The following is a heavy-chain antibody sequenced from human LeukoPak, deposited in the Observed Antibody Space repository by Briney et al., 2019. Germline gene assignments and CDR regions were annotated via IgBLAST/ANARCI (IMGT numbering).Heavy chain of an antibody. V-gene: IGHV4-59*12. CDR3: ARERAWWELPDYYYYMDV. CDR2: IYYSGST. Sequence: PSETLSLTCTVSGGSISSYYWSWIRQPPGKGLEWIGYIYYSGSTYYNPSLKSRVTISVDTSKNQFSLKLSSVTAADTAVYYCARERAWWELPDYYYYMDVWGKGTTVTVSS. D-gene: IGHD1-26*01. J-gene: IGHJ6*03. CDR1: GGSISSYY.